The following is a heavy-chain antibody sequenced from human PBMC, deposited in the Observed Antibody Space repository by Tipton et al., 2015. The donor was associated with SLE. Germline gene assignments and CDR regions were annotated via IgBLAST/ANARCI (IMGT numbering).Heavy chain of an antibody. CDR1: GVSISSSSFY. Sequence: TLSLTCTVSGVSISSSSFYWGWIRQPPGKGLEWIGYIYYSGRNNYNPSLKTRVTMSVDTSKSQFSLKLTSVTAADTAVYYCARTTEYFDPWGQGTLVTVSS. CDR3: ARTTEYFDP. J-gene: IGHJ5*02. CDR2: IYYSGRN. D-gene: IGHD1-1*01. V-gene: IGHV4-61*05.